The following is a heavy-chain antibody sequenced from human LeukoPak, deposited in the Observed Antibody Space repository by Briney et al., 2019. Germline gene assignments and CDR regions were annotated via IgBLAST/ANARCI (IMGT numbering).Heavy chain of an antibody. Sequence: GGSLRLSCAVSGFPFSTFWMSWVRQAPGKGLEWVANINQDGSEKYYVDSVKGRFTISRDNAKNSLYLQMNSLRAEDTAVYYCTTTAMVILWGQGTLVTVSS. D-gene: IGHD5-18*01. CDR2: INQDGSEK. CDR1: GFPFSTFW. V-gene: IGHV3-7*03. J-gene: IGHJ4*02. CDR3: TTTAMVIL.